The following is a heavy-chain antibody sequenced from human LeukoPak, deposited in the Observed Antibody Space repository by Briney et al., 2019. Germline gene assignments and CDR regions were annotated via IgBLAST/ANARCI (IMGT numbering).Heavy chain of an antibody. CDR3: AKPTGTYYYDSPNYFDY. J-gene: IGHJ4*02. CDR1: GFTFSSYA. V-gene: IGHV3-23*01. CDR2: FSGSGGST. Sequence: PGWSLRLSCAASGFTFSSYAMSWVRQAPGKGLEWVSTFSGSGGSTYYADSVKGRFTISRDNSKNTLHLQMNSLRAEDTAVYYCAKPTGTYYYDSPNYFDYWGQGTLVTVSS. D-gene: IGHD3-22*01.